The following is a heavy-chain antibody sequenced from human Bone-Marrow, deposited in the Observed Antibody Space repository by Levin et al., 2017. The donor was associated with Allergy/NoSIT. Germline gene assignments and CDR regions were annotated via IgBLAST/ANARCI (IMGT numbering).Heavy chain of an antibody. J-gene: IGHJ4*02. CDR3: ARGRGGDNDYFDY. D-gene: IGHD1-1*01. V-gene: IGHV4-34*01. CDR1: GGSFSGYY. Sequence: SETLSLTCAVYGGSFSGYYWSWIRQPPGKGLEWIGEINHSGSTNYNPSLKSRVTISVDTSKNQFSLKLSSVTAADTAVYYCARGRGGDNDYFDYWGQGTLVTVSS. CDR2: INHSGST.